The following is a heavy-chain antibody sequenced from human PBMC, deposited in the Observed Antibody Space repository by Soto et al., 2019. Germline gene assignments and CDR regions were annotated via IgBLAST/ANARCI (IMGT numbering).Heavy chain of an antibody. Sequence: QVQLVQSGAEEKKPGASVKVSCKASGYTFTSYAMHWVRQAPGQRLEWMGWINAGNGNTKYSQKFQGRVTITRDTDAXXAYMELSSLRSEDTAVYYCAREENYYGSGSWHFDYWGQGTLVTVSS. J-gene: IGHJ4*02. V-gene: IGHV1-3*05. D-gene: IGHD3-10*01. CDR1: GYTFTSYA. CDR3: AREENYYGSGSWHFDY. CDR2: INAGNGNT.